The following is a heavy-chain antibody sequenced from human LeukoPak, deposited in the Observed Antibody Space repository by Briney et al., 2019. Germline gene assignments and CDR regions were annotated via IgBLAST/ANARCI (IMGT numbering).Heavy chain of an antibody. CDR2: ISVSGNT. Sequence: GGSLRLSCAASGFTVSSKYMSWVRQAPGKGPEWVSAISVSGNTYHADSVKGRFTISRDSSKNTLYLQMNSLRAGDAAVYYCAKAPVTTCSGAYCYPFDYWSQGTLVTVSS. CDR1: GFTVSSKY. V-gene: IGHV3-53*01. J-gene: IGHJ4*02. CDR3: AKAPVTTCSGAYCYPFDY. D-gene: IGHD2-15*01.